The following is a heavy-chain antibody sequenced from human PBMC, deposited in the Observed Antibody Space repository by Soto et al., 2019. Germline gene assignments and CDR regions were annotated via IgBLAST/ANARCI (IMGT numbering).Heavy chain of an antibody. Sequence: PLSLTCTVSGASISSGGYYWSWIRQHPGKGLEWIGYIYYSGSTYYNPSLKSRVTISVDTSKNQFSLKLSSVTAADTAVYYCARDWRYCSSTSCYSSWFDPWGQGTLVTVSS. J-gene: IGHJ5*02. CDR1: GASISSGGYY. CDR3: ARDWRYCSSTSCYSSWFDP. CDR2: IYYSGST. D-gene: IGHD2-2*01. V-gene: IGHV4-31*03.